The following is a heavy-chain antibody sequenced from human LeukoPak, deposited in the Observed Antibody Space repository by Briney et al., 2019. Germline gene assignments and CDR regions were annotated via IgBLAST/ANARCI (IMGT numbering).Heavy chain of an antibody. CDR1: GFTFSSYG. CDR3: AKGPSHYDFWSGYYNY. D-gene: IGHD3-3*01. Sequence: PGGSLRLSCAASGFTFSSYGMSWVRQAPGKGLEWVSAISGSGGSTYYADSVKGRFTISRDNSKNTLYLQMNSLRAEDTAVYYCAKGPSHYDFWSGYYNYWGQGTLVTVSS. J-gene: IGHJ4*02. V-gene: IGHV3-23*01. CDR2: ISGSGGST.